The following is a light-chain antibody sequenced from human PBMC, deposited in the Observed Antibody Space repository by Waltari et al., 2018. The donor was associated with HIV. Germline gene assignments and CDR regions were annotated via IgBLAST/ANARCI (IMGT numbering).Light chain of an antibody. CDR2: EVT. CDR1: SSDVGSYNL. CDR3: CSYAGTSMLV. Sequence: QSALTQPASVSGSPGQSITISCTGTSSDVGSYNLVSWYQQHPGKAPNLMIYEVTNRPSGVSNRFSGSKSGNTASLTISGLQAEDEGDYHCCSYAGTSMLVFGGGTKLTVL. V-gene: IGLV2-23*02. J-gene: IGLJ3*02.